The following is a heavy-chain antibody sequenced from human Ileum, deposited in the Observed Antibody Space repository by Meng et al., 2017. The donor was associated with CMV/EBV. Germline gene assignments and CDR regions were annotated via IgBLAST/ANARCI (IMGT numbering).Heavy chain of an antibody. CDR3: AKWGTLNAFDS. Sequence: SETLSLTCTVSGGSVSSSSFWCNWIRQTPGKGLEWIGYTHYTGDSKYNPSLKSRVTLSVDTSKNHFSLNLRSVTAADTAIYYCAKWGTLNAFDSWGQGTTVTVSS. CDR1: GGSVSSSSFW. CDR2: THYTGDS. V-gene: IGHV4-61*03. J-gene: IGHJ6*02. D-gene: IGHD3-16*01.